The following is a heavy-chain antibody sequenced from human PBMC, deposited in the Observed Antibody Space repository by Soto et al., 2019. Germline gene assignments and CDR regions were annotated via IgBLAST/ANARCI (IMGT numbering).Heavy chain of an antibody. Sequence: QLQLEESGPGLVKPSETLSLTCTVSGGSISSSSYYWGWIRQSPGKGLEWIGSFYYSGSTYYSPSLKSRVTISGDTSKKQISLRLSSVTAADTAVYYCARISVASRYMDVSGKGSTVTVSS. CDR3: ARISVASRYMDV. J-gene: IGHJ6*03. CDR1: GGSISSSSYY. D-gene: IGHD5-12*01. CDR2: FYYSGST. V-gene: IGHV4-39*01.